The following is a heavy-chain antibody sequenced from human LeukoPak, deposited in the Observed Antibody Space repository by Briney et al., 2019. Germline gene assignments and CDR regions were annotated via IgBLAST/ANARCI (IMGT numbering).Heavy chain of an antibody. CDR2: IWYDGSKT. D-gene: IGHD2-15*01. CDR1: GFTFSHYG. J-gene: IGHJ4*02. V-gene: IGHV3-33*06. CDR3: AKASGGLPHDY. Sequence: GGSLRLSCAASGFTFSHYGMHWVRQAPGKGLEWVAVIWYDGSKTYYADSVKGRFTISRDNSKNTLSLQMSSLRADDTAVYYCAKASGGLPHDYWGQGTLVTVSS.